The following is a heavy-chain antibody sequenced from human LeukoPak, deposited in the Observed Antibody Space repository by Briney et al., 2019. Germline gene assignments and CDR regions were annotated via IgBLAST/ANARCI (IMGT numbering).Heavy chain of an antibody. Sequence: IGYSYHTGSTYYNPSLKGRVTISVDRSKNQFSLNLNFVTAADTALYYCARGDGSGSGRWFDPWGQGTLITVSS. CDR2: SYHTGST. CDR3: ARGDGSGSGRWFDP. D-gene: IGHD3-10*01. J-gene: IGHJ5*02. V-gene: IGHV4-30-2*01.